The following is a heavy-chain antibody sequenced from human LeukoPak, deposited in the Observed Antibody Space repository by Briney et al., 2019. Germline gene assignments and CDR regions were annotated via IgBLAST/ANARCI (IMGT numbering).Heavy chain of an antibody. V-gene: IGHV4-39*01. D-gene: IGHD6-19*01. J-gene: IGHJ4*02. CDR1: GGSIRSSSYY. CDR2: IYYSGST. Sequence: SETLSLTCTVSGGSIRSSSYYWGWIRQPPGKGLEWIGSIYYSGSTYYNASLKSRGTISVDTSKNQFSLKLNSVTAADTAVYSCARQVVAVAGTGYFDYWGQGTLVTVSS. CDR3: ARQVVAVAGTGYFDY.